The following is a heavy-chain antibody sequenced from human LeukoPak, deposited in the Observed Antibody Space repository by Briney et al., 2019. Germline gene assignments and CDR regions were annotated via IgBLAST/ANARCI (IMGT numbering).Heavy chain of an antibody. D-gene: IGHD5-24*01. CDR1: GFSVSSNY. CDR2: IYSDGNT. V-gene: IGHV3-53*01. CDR3: AKSGYNRFDY. J-gene: IGHJ4*02. Sequence: PGGSLRLSCAASGFSVSSNYMSWVRQAPGKGLEWVSVIYSDGNTYYADSVKGRFTISRDNSKNTLYLQMNSLRAEDTAVYYCAKSGYNRFDYWGQGTLVTVSS.